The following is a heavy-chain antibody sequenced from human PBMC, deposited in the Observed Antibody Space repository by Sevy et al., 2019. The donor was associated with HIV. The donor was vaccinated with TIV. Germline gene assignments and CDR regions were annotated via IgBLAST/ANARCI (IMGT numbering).Heavy chain of an antibody. V-gene: IGHV3-21*01. Sequence: GGSLRLSCAASGCTFRSYSMNWVRQAPGKGLEWVSSISSSSSYIYYADSVKGPFTISRDNAKNSLYLQMNRLRAEDTAVYYCARGYRWTYYDFWGGYDSPFTVDVWGQGTTVTVSS. D-gene: IGHD3-3*01. J-gene: IGHJ6*02. CDR3: ARGYRWTYYDFWGGYDSPFTVDV. CDR2: ISSSSSYI. CDR1: GCTFRSYS.